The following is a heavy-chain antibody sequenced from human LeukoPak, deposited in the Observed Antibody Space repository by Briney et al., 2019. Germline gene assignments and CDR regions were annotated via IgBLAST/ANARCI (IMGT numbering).Heavy chain of an antibody. CDR3: ARGLVYYDSSLFDY. Sequence: PGGSLILSCAASGFTFNSYAMSWVRQAPEKGLEWVATISGSGGGTYYADSVKGRFTISRDDSKNTLYLQMNSLRAEDTAVYYCARGLVYYDSSLFDYWGQGTLVTVSS. CDR2: ISGSGGGT. D-gene: IGHD3-22*01. J-gene: IGHJ4*02. CDR1: GFTFNSYA. V-gene: IGHV3-23*01.